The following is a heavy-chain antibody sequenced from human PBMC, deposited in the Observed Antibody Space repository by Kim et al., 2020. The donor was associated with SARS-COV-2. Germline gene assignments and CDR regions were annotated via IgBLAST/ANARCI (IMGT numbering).Heavy chain of an antibody. D-gene: IGHD3-10*01. V-gene: IGHV3-21*01. Sequence: GGSLRLSCAASGFTFSSYSMNWVRQAPGKGLEWVSSISSSSSYIYYADSVKGRFTISRDNAKNSLYLQMNSLRAEDTAVYYCVRDKSSVGSGSYYNAVDYWGQGTLVTVSS. J-gene: IGHJ4*02. CDR3: VRDKSSVGSGSYYNAVDY. CDR1: GFTFSSYS. CDR2: ISSSSSYI.